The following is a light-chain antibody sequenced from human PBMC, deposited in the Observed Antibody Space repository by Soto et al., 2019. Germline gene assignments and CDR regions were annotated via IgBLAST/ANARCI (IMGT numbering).Light chain of an antibody. V-gene: IGKV1-33*01. CDR2: DRS. CDR3: ERCDYGVFT. J-gene: IGKJ3*01. CDR1: QDTGKF. Sequence: DVQMTQSPSSLSASVGDRITITCQASQDTGKFLNWYQQKPGKAPKILNYDRSNLETAVPGRFSERGSGTHFTFTMTGLPSEALGTYYCERCDYGVFTFGPGTKVDLK.